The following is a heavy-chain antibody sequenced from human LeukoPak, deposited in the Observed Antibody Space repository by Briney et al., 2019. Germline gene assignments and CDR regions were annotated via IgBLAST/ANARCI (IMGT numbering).Heavy chain of an antibody. V-gene: IGHV3-23*03. CDR2: VYAAGTPA. CDR3: AKDLTFGDGRWEFDV. Sequence: GGSLRPSCTASGFNFGGFAMAWVRQAPGRGLDWVSGVYAAGTPAKYPDSVKGRFTVSRDNSKNTLYLQMNNLRVEDTAVYYCAKDLTFGDGRWEFDVWGQGTLVTVSS. CDR1: GFNFGGFA. D-gene: IGHD3-16*01. J-gene: IGHJ4*02.